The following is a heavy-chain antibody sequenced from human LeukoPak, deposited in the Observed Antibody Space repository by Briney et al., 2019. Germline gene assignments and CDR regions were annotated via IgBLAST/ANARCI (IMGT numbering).Heavy chain of an antibody. Sequence: SETLSLTCTVSGGSISSSSYNWAWIRQPPGKGLEWIGSIDYSGSTYYNPSLKSRVTISVDTSKNQFSLKLSSVTAADTAVYYCARLDSGYYFDYWGQGTLVTVSS. CDR2: IDYSGST. CDR1: GGSISSSSYN. D-gene: IGHD3-22*01. V-gene: IGHV4-39*01. J-gene: IGHJ4*02. CDR3: ARLDSGYYFDY.